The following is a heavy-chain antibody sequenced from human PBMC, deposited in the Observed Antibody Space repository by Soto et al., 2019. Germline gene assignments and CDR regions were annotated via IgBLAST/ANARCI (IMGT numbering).Heavy chain of an antibody. D-gene: IGHD3-10*01. CDR1: GFTFRSYW. CDR2: IDEYGSTI. CDR3: TRDIGGKGAY. Sequence: VQLVESGGGVVQPGGSLRLSCGASGFTFRSYWMHWVRQVPGKGLLWVSRIDEYGSTINYADSVKGRFTISRDNARNTLYLEMNSLRAEDTALYYCTRDIGGKGAYWGPGTLVTVSS. V-gene: IGHV3-74*01. J-gene: IGHJ4*02.